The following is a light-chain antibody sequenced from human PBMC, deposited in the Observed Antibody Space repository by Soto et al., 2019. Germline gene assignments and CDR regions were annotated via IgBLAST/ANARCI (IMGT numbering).Light chain of an antibody. J-gene: IGKJ5*01. CDR3: LQHNSYPIT. V-gene: IGKV3-11*01. Sequence: EIVLTQSPXTLSLSPGERATLSCRARQSIGSHLAWYQQQPGQAPRLLIHDASSRATGIPARFSGSGSGTEFTLTISSLQPEDFGTYYCLQHNSYPITFGQGTRLEI. CDR2: DAS. CDR1: QSIGSH.